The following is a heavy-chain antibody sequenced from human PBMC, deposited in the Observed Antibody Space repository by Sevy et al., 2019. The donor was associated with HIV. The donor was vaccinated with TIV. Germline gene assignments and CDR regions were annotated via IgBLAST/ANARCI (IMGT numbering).Heavy chain of an antibody. V-gene: IGHV3-11*01. J-gene: IGHJ4*02. CDR2: ISSSGTII. CDR3: ARDLASGSFYSLYFDY. CDR1: GLNVSDYF. Sequence: GGSLRLSCAVSGLNVSDYFMAWIHQAPGRGPEWVSYISSSGTIIYYRDSVKGRFTISRDNAKNSLYLQMNSLRPEDTAMYYCARDLASGSFYSLYFDYWGQGTLVTVSS. D-gene: IGHD3-10*01.